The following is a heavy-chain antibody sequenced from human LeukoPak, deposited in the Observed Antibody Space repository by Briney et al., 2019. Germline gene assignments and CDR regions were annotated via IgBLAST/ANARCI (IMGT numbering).Heavy chain of an antibody. V-gene: IGHV4-59*02. CDR1: GVSVSTSH. CDR3: SEGYFEPFDH. J-gene: IGHJ4*02. CDR2: LSYTGKT. Sequence: SETLSLTCNVSGVSVSTSHWNWIRQRPGKGLEWIGCLSYTGKTDYNPSLKSRVSISLGSSNNHFSLKPTSVTAADTAVYYCSEGYFEPFDHWGQGILVTDSS. D-gene: IGHD2/OR15-2a*01.